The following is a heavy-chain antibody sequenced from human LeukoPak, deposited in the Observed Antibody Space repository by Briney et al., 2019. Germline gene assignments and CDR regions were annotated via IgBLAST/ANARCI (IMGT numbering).Heavy chain of an antibody. CDR1: GFTFGSSS. CDR2: INQDGSET. V-gene: IGHV3-7*01. CDR3: ARVNYYDSSGSDY. D-gene: IGHD3-22*01. Sequence: GGSLRLSCAASGFTFGSSSMSWVRQAPGQGLQWVANINQDGSETYYMDSVKGRFTISRDNAKNSLYLQMNSLRAEDTAVYYCARVNYYDSSGSDYWGQGTLVTVSS. J-gene: IGHJ4*02.